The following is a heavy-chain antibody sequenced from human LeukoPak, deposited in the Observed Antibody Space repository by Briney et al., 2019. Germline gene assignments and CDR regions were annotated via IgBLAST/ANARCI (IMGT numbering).Heavy chain of an antibody. CDR3: AKDSLCSGGSCYLFDY. CDR2: ISWNSGSI. Sequence: GRSLRLSCAASGFTFNDYAMHWVRQVPGKGLEWVSGISWNSGSIAYADSVKGRSTISRDNAKNSLYLQMNSLRAEDTALYYCAKDSLCSGGSCYLFDYWGQGTLVTVSS. CDR1: GFTFNDYA. V-gene: IGHV3-9*01. J-gene: IGHJ4*02. D-gene: IGHD2-15*01.